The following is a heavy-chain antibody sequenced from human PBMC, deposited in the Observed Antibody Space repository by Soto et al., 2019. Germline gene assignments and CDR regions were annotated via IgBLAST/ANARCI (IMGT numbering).Heavy chain of an antibody. CDR1: GGSISRGGYS. J-gene: IGHJ5*02. Sequence: PSETLSLTCAVSGGSISRGGYSWSWIRQPPGKGLEWIGYIYYSGSTYYNPSLKSRVTISVDTSKNQFSLKLSSVTAADTAVYYCARWWSGSRQGFDPWGQGTLVTVS. CDR3: ARWWSGSRQGFDP. D-gene: IGHD3-3*01. V-gene: IGHV4-31*11. CDR2: IYYSGST.